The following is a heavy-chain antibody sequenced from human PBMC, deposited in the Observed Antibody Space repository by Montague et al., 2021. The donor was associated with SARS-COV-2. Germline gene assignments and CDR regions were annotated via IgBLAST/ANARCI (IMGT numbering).Heavy chain of an antibody. CDR3: AKQPGAGAVVYWYFDL. D-gene: IGHD6-19*01. Sequence: SLRLSCAASGFAFNNFAMTWVRQPPGKGLEWVSSIFGSAAGTYCADSVKGRFTISRDNSKNTLYLQMNSLRVEDTAKYYCAKQPGAGAVVYWYFDLWGRGTVVSVSS. V-gene: IGHV3-23*01. J-gene: IGHJ2*01. CDR1: GFAFNNFA. CDR2: IFGSAAGT.